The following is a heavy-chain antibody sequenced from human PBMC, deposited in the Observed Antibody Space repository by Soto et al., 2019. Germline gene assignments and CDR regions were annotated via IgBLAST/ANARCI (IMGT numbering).Heavy chain of an antibody. J-gene: IGHJ4*02. CDR1: GFPFNDYY. CDR3: VRGGGGGLFEH. Sequence: GGSLRLSCATAGFPFNDYYMTWIRQAPGKGLEWLSHISPKSTFRNYADSVKVRFTISRDNTESSLFLQMNSLGVDDTAVYSCVRGGGGGLFEHWGQGVLVTVSS. D-gene: IGHD2-21*01. V-gene: IGHV3-11*06. CDR2: ISPKSTFR.